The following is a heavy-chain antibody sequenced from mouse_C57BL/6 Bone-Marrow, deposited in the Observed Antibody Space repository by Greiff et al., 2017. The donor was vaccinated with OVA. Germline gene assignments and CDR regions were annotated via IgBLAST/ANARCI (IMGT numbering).Heavy chain of an antibody. CDR2: INPGSGGT. D-gene: IGHD2-3*01. CDR1: GYAFTNYL. V-gene: IGHV1-54*01. CDR3: ARWIYDGYSYYLDY. Sequence: QVQLKQSGAELVRPGTSVKVSCKASGYAFTNYLIEWVKQRPGQGLEWIGVINPGSGGTNYNEKFKGKATLTADKSSSTAYMQLSSLTSEDSAVYFCARWIYDGYSYYLDYWGQGTTLTVSS. J-gene: IGHJ2*01.